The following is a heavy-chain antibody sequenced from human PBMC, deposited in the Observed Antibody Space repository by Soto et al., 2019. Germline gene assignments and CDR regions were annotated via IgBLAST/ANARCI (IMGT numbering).Heavy chain of an antibody. D-gene: IGHD6-19*01. V-gene: IGHV1-18*01. J-gene: IGHJ5*02. CDR2: IRGYDGNP. Sequence: QVQLVQSGAEVKNPGASVKVSCKASGYTFTSFGINWVRQAPGQGLERRGGIRGYDGNPNNAQKFQGRVPMTTETSTRTAHRERRRLRCDDTAVYYCAGGGNHIVVLVVVAGPTPWFDPWGQGTLVTVSS. CDR1: GYTFTSFG. CDR3: AGGGNHIVVLVVVAGPTPWFDP.